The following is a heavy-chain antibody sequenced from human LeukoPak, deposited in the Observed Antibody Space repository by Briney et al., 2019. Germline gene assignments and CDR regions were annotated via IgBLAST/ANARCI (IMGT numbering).Heavy chain of an antibody. CDR1: GFTFSSYS. J-gene: IGHJ6*03. CDR3: ARSPIGSSWYVLSHYYYYMDV. V-gene: IGHV3-21*01. D-gene: IGHD6-13*01. Sequence: GGSLRLSCAASGFTFSSYSMNWVRQAPGKGLEWVSSISSSSSYIYYADSVKGRFTISRDNAKNSLHLQMNSLRAEDTAVYYCARSPIGSSWYVLSHYYYYMDVWGKGTTVTVSS. CDR2: ISSSSSYI.